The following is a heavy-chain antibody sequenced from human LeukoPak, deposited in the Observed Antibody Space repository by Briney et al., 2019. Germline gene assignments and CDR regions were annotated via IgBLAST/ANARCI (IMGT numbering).Heavy chain of an antibody. V-gene: IGHV1-18*01. J-gene: IGHJ4*02. Sequence: GASVKVSCKASGYTFTSYGISWVRQAPGQGLEWMGWISAYNGNTNYAQKLQGRVTMTTDTSTSTAYMELRSLRSDDTAVYYCARVSENYDFWSGYWYGDCWGQGTLVTVSS. CDR1: GYTFTSYG. CDR2: ISAYNGNT. CDR3: ARVSENYDFWSGYWYGDC. D-gene: IGHD3-3*01.